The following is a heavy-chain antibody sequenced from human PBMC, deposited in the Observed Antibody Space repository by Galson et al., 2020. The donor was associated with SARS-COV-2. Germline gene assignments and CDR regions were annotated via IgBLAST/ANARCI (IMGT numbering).Heavy chain of an antibody. J-gene: IGHJ4*02. CDR3: ARDGYASGSFDY. D-gene: IGHD3-10*01. V-gene: IGHV4-38-2*02. CDR2: IYRSGST. CDR1: GYSISSGYY. Sequence: SETLSLTCTVSGYSISSGYYWGWIRQPPGKGLEWIGTIYRSGSTYYNPSLKSRVTISVDTSKNQFSLNLSSVTAADTAVYSCARDGYASGSFDYWGQGTLVTVSS.